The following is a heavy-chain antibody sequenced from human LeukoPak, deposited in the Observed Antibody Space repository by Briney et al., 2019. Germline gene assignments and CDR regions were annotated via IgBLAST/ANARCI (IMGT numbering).Heavy chain of an antibody. Sequence: PGRSLRLSCAASGFTFEDYAMHWVWLAPGKGLEWVSGFNWNSGNIGYADSVKGRFTISRDNAKNSLYLQMNSLRTEDTALYYCAKGSAVGYYSYTMDVWGQGTTVTVSS. CDR1: GFTFEDYA. J-gene: IGHJ6*02. CDR2: FNWNSGNI. D-gene: IGHD3-22*01. V-gene: IGHV3-9*01. CDR3: AKGSAVGYYSYTMDV.